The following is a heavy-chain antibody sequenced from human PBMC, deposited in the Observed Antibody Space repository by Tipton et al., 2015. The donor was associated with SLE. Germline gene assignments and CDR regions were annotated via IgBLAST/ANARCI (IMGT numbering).Heavy chain of an antibody. V-gene: IGHV3-53*04. J-gene: IGHJ4*02. D-gene: IGHD3-16*01. CDR3: ARALGLYGDFDY. CDR2: IYSGGNT. Sequence: SLRLSCAASGFTVSSNYMSWVRQAPGKGLEWVSVIYSGGNTYYADSVKGRFTISRHNSKSTVYLQMNSLRPEDTAVYYCARALGLYGDFDYWGQGTLVTVSS. CDR1: GFTVSSNY.